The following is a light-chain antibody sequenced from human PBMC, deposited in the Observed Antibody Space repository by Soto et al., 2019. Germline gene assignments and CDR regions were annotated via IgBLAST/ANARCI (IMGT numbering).Light chain of an antibody. CDR1: QSVVGSY. V-gene: IGKV3-20*01. CDR2: GAS. J-gene: IGKJ1*01. Sequence: EIVLTQSPGTLSLSPGERATLSCRASQSVVGSYLAWYQQKPGQAPRLLIYGASYRATGIPERFSGSGSGTDFTLTISRLEPEDFAVYYCQQYHSLPRTFGQGTKVDIK. CDR3: QQYHSLPRT.